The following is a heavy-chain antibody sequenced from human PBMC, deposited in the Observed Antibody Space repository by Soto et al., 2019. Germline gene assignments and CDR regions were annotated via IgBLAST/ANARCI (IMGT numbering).Heavy chain of an antibody. V-gene: IGHV3-30-3*01. CDR3: ASLNYYDSSGSSVYYYGMDV. J-gene: IGHJ6*02. D-gene: IGHD3-22*01. CDR2: ISYDGSNK. CDR1: GFTFSSYA. Sequence: GGSLRLSCAASGFTFSSYAMHWVRQAPGKGLEWVAVISYDGSNKYYADSVKGRFTISRDNSKNTLYLQMNSLRAEGTAVYYCASLNYYDSSGSSVYYYGMDVWGQGTTVTVSS.